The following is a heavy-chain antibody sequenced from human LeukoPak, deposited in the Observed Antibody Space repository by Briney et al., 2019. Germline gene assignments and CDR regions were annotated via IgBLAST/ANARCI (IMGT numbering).Heavy chain of an antibody. J-gene: IGHJ4*02. V-gene: IGHV1-18*01. CDR2: ISAYNGNT. D-gene: IGHD6-13*01. CDR1: GYTFTSYG. Sequence: GASVKVSCKASGYTFTSYGISWVRQAPGQGLEWMGWISAYNGNTNYAQKLQGRVTMTTDTSTSTAYMELRSLRSDDTAVYYCARVFSSSWYLEAIDYWGQGTLVTVSS. CDR3: ARVFSSSWYLEAIDY.